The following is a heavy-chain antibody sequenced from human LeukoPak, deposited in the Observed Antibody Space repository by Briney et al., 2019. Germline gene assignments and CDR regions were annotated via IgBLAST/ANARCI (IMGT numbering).Heavy chain of an antibody. V-gene: IGHV4-61*02. D-gene: IGHD2-21*01. J-gene: IGHJ4*02. CDR2: IYTSGST. CDR1: GGSISSGSYY. CDR3: AREGYSGADFDS. Sequence: SETLSLTCTVSGGSISSGSYYWSWIRQPAGKGLEWIGRIYTSGSTNYNPSLKSRVTISVDTSKNQFSLKLNSVTTADTAVYYCAREGYSGADFDSWGQGTLVTVSS.